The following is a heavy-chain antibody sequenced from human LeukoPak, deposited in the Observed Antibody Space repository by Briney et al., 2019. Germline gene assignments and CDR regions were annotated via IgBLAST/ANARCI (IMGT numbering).Heavy chain of an antibody. CDR2: IYYSGST. D-gene: IGHD3-10*01. CDR3: AREAPTYYYGADY. CDR1: GGSISSYY. J-gene: IGHJ4*02. V-gene: IGHV4-59*01. Sequence: SETLSLTCTVSGGSISSYYWSWIRQPPGKGLEWIGYIYYSGSTNYNPSLKSRVTISVDTSKNQFSLKLSSVTAADTAVYYCAREAPTYYYGADYWGQGTLVTVSS.